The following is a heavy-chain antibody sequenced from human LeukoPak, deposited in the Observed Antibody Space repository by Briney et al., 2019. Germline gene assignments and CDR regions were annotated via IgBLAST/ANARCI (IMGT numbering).Heavy chain of an antibody. CDR2: ITSSSSYI. CDR3: ARHVVAVGFDY. Sequence: GGSLRLSCAASGFTFSSYWMSWVRQAPGKGLEWVSSITSSSSYIYYADSVKGRFTISRDNAKNSLYLQMNSLRAEDTAVYYCARHVVAVGFDYWGQGTLVTVSS. V-gene: IGHV3-21*01. D-gene: IGHD3-22*01. J-gene: IGHJ4*02. CDR1: GFTFSSYW.